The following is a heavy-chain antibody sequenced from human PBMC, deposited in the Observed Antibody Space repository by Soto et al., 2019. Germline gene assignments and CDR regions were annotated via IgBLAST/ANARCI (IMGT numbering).Heavy chain of an antibody. J-gene: IGHJ6*03. CDR1: GFTFSSYG. V-gene: IGHV3-30*18. CDR2: ISYDGSNK. Sequence: GGSLRLSCAASGFTFSSYGMHWVRQAPGKGLEWVAVISYDGSNKYYADSVKGRFTISRDNSKNTLYLQMNSLRAEDTAVYYCAKAMITFGGALLLPYYYYYYMDVWGKGTTVTVSS. CDR3: AKAMITFGGALLLPYYYYYYMDV. D-gene: IGHD3-16*01.